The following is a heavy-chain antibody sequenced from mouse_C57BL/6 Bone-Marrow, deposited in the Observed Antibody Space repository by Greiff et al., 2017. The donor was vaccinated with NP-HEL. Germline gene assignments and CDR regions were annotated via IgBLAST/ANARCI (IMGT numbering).Heavy chain of an antibody. CDR1: GYTFTDYE. CDR3: TRWGDDYCWYVDV. V-gene: IGHV1-15*01. Sequence: QVQLQQSGAELVRPGASVTLSCKASGYTFTDYEMHWVKQTPVHGLEWIGAIDPETGGTAYNQKFKGKAILTADKSSSTAYMELRSLTSEDSAVYICTRWGDDYCWYVDVWGTGTTVTVSS. D-gene: IGHD2-4*01. J-gene: IGHJ1*03. CDR2: IDPETGGT.